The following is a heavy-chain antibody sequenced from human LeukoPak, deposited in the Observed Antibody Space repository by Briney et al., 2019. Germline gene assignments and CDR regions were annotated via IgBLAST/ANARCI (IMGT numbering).Heavy chain of an antibody. Sequence: PGGSLRLSCAASGFTFSSYAMHWVRQAPGKGLEWVAVISYDGSNKYYADSVKGRFTISRDNSKNTLYLQMNSLRAEDTAVYCCARDLAPYPSYYYYYGMDVWGQGTTVTVSS. CDR1: GFTFSSYA. CDR2: ISYDGSNK. J-gene: IGHJ6*02. CDR3: ARDLAPYPSYYYYYGMDV. D-gene: IGHD3-16*01. V-gene: IGHV3-30-3*01.